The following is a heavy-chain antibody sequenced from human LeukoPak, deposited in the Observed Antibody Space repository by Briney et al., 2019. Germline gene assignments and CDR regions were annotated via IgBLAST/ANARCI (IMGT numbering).Heavy chain of an antibody. Sequence: SETLSLTCAVSGYSISSGYYWGWVRQPPGKGLGWIGSIFRSGSTHYHRSLRSRVTISVDPPMKQYSLKLSSVTAADTAVYYCARHAYCSGGSCPDFWGQGTLVTVSS. J-gene: IGHJ4*02. CDR2: IFRSGST. CDR3: ARHAYCSGGSCPDF. D-gene: IGHD2-15*01. CDR1: GYSISSGYY. V-gene: IGHV4-38-2*01.